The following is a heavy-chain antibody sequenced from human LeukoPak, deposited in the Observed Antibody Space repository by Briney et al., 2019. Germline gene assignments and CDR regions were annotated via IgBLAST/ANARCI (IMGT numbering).Heavy chain of an antibody. CDR3: AREKDPAPKGDAFDI. CDR2: IIPILGIA. Sequence: SVKVSCKASGGTFSSYAISWVRQAPGQGLEWMGRIIPILGIANYAQKFQGRVTITADKSTSTAYMELSSLRSEDTAVYYCAREKDPAPKGDAFDIWGQGTMVTVSS. V-gene: IGHV1-69*04. J-gene: IGHJ3*02. CDR1: GGTFSSYA.